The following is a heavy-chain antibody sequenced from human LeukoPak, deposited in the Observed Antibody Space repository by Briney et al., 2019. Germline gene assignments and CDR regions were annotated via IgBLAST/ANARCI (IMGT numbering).Heavy chain of an antibody. V-gene: IGHV4-59*01. J-gene: IGHJ4*02. CDR1: GGSISSYY. CDR3: ASRTGFGEFDY. Sequence: SETLSLTCTVSGGSISSYYWSWIWQPPGKGLEWIGYIYYSGSTNYNPSLKSRVTISVDTSKNQFSLKLSSVTAADTAVYYCASRTGFGEFDYWGQGTLVTVSS. CDR2: IYYSGST. D-gene: IGHD3-10*01.